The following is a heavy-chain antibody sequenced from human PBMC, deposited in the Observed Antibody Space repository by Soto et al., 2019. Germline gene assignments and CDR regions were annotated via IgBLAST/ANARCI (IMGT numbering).Heavy chain of an antibody. J-gene: IGHJ5*02. Sequence: EVHLVESGGALVQPGGSLRLSCAASGFTFSDYWMTWVRQTPGKGLEGVANMNPDGSEQYYLDSVKGRFTISRDNAKNSLFLQMNYLRGEDTAVYYCTRDLNHDCGPWGLGTQVIVSS. CDR1: GFTFSDYW. CDR2: MNPDGSEQ. CDR3: TRDLNHDCGP. D-gene: IGHD2-21*01. V-gene: IGHV3-7*04.